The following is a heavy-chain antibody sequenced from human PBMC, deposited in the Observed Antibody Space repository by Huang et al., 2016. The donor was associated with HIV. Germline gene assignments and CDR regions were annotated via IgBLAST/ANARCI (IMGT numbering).Heavy chain of an antibody. Sequence: QVQLVESGGGVVQPGGSLRLSCAASGFTCATYGMDWVSQAPGKGLEWVAFMRSDATDKYYADSLKGRFTASRDNSKNTLFLHMNSLRPEDTALYYCAKIPPLHANLATSGPGPVDYWGQGTLVTVSS. CDR1: GFTCATYG. D-gene: IGHD6-13*01. CDR3: AKIPPLHANLATSGPGPVDY. J-gene: IGHJ4*02. V-gene: IGHV3-30*02. CDR2: MRSDATDK.